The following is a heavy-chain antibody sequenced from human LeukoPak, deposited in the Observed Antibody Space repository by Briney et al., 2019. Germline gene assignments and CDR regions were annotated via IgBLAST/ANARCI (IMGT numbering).Heavy chain of an antibody. CDR2: ISGSGGST. CDR3: AKGLASYYYYGMDV. Sequence: LPGGSLRLSCAASGFTFSSYAMSWVRQAPGKGLEWVSAISGSGGSTYYADSVKGRFTISRDNSKNTLYLQMNSLRAEDTAVYYCAKGLASYYYYGMDVWGQGTTVTVSS. D-gene: IGHD3-16*01. V-gene: IGHV3-23*01. J-gene: IGHJ6*02. CDR1: GFTFSSYA.